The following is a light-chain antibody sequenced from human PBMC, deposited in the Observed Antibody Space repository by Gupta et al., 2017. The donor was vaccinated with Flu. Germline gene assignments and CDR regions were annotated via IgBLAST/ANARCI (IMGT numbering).Light chain of an antibody. Sequence: QSVLTQPPSASGTPGQRVTISGSGSSSDIGSNFVYWYQQLPGTAPTILIYRNETRPYGVPDRFSSSKSGTSAALAISGLRSEDEADYYCATWDDRLSNHWVFGGGTKLTVL. CDR3: ATWDDRLSNHWV. V-gene: IGLV1-47*01. J-gene: IGLJ3*02. CDR1: SSDIGSNF. CDR2: RNE.